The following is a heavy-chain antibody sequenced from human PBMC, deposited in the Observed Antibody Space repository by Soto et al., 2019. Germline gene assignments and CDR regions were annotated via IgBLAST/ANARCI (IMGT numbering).Heavy chain of an antibody. Sequence: GESLKISCKGSGYSFTSYWISWVRQMPGKGLEWMGRIDPSDSYTNYSPSFQGHVTISADKSISTAYLQWSSLKASDTAMYYCARTDRIAVAGTPPGDYWGQGTLVTVSS. D-gene: IGHD6-19*01. J-gene: IGHJ4*02. CDR2: IDPSDSYT. V-gene: IGHV5-10-1*01. CDR3: ARTDRIAVAGTPPGDY. CDR1: GYSFTSYW.